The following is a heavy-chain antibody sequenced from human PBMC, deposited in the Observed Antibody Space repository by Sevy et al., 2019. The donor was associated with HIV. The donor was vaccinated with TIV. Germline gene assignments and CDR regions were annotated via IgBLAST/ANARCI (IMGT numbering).Heavy chain of an antibody. CDR2: IHYRGGT. CDR3: ARDFDGSGRWIDY. CDR1: GGSISTSD. D-gene: IGHD3-10*01. J-gene: IGHJ4*02. Sequence: SETLSLTCTVSGGSISTSDWNWIRQSPGRGLEWIGYIHYRGGTNYNPTLKSRVTTSIDTSRNLFSLKLSSVTAADSAMYYCARDFDGSGRWIDYWGQGILVTVSS. V-gene: IGHV4-59*13.